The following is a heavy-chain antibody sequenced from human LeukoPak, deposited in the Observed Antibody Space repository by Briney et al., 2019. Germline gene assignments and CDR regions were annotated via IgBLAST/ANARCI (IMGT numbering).Heavy chain of an antibody. CDR2: INASGGGT. D-gene: IGHD3-16*01. CDR3: ARAGGIYFDY. Sequence: ASVKVSCKASGYTFTSYYIHWVRQAPGQGLEWMGIINASGGGTSYAQKFKGRATMTRDTSTSTVYMELSSLRSEDTAVYFCARAGGIYFDYWGQGTLVTVSS. CDR1: GYTFTSYY. V-gene: IGHV1-46*01. J-gene: IGHJ4*02.